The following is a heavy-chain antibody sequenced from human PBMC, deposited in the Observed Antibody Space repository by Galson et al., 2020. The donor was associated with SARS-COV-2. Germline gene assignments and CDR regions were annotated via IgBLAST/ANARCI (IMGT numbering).Heavy chain of an antibody. D-gene: IGHD3-9*01. CDR1: GFTFSSYA. Sequence: GESLKISCAASGFTFSSYAMHWVRQAPGKGLEWVAVISYDGSNKYYADSVKGRFTISRDNSKNTLYLQMNSLRAEDTAVYYCASDLRYYDNFTGYFNPPDYYYYYGMDVWGQGTTVTVSS. V-gene: IGHV3-30*04. CDR3: ASDLRYYDNFTGYFNPPDYYYYYGMDV. CDR2: ISYDGSNK. J-gene: IGHJ6*02.